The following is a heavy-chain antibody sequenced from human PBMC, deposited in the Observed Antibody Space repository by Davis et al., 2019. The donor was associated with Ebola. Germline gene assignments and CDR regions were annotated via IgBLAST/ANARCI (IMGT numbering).Heavy chain of an antibody. CDR1: GGSISSSPYY. D-gene: IGHD6-19*01. V-gene: IGHV4-39*07. CDR3: ARGGAVAGP. J-gene: IGHJ4*02. Sequence: MPSETLSLTCTVSGGSISSSPYYWGWIRQPPGKGLEWIGSISKSGTTYYSPSLRSRLTMSADTSKNQFSLKLSSVTAADTAVYYCARGGAVAGPWGQGTLVTVSS. CDR2: ISKSGTT.